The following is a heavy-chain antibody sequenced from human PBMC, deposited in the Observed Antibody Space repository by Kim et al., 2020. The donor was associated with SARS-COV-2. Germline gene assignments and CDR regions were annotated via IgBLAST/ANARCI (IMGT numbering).Heavy chain of an antibody. J-gene: IGHJ4*02. Sequence: NPTLKSRVTISVDTSKNQFSLKLSSVTAADTAVYYCAREDGYSYGYYFDYWGQGTLVTVSS. CDR3: AREDGYSYGYYFDY. D-gene: IGHD5-18*01. V-gene: IGHV4-59*01.